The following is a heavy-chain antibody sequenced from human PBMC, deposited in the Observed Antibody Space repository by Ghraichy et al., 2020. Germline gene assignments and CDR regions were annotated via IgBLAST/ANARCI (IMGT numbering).Heavy chain of an antibody. CDR1: GGSISSYY. D-gene: IGHD6-13*01. CDR2: IYYSGST. V-gene: IGHV4-59*08. J-gene: IGHJ5*02. CDR3: ARLSPIAAAGDR. Sequence: LSLTCTVSGGSISSYYWSWIRQPPGKGLEWIGYIYYSGSTNYNPSLKSRVTISVDTSKNQFSLKLSSVTAADTAVYYCARLSPIAAAGDRWGQGTLVTVSS.